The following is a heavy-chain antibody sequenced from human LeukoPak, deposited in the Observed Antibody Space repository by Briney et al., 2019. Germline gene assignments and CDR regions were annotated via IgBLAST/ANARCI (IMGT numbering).Heavy chain of an antibody. CDR1: GYSISSGYY. D-gene: IGHD3-3*01. J-gene: IGHJ4*02. Sequence: SETLSLTCAVSGYSISSGYYWGWIRQPPGKGLEWIGSIYHSGSTYYNPSLKSRVTISVDTSKNQFSLKLSSVIAADTAVYYCARQALRFLEWFQGPYFDYWGQGTLVTVSS. CDR2: IYHSGST. V-gene: IGHV4-38-2*01. CDR3: ARQALRFLEWFQGPYFDY.